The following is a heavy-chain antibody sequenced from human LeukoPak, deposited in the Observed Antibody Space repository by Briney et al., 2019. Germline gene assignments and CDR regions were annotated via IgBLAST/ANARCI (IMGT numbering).Heavy chain of an antibody. Sequence: ASVEVSCKASGNMFTGYYMHWVRQAPGQGLEWMGWINPNRGGTNYAQKFQGRVTMTRDTSISTVYMRLSGLRYDDTAVYYCTRLGSSDIWGQGTMVTVSS. CDR3: TRLGSSDI. V-gene: IGHV1-2*02. D-gene: IGHD3-16*01. CDR2: INPNRGGT. CDR1: GNMFTGYY. J-gene: IGHJ3*02.